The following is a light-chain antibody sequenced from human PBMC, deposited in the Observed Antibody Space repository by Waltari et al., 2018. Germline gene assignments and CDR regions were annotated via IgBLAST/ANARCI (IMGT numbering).Light chain of an antibody. CDR1: QGISSY. J-gene: IGKJ5*01. Sequence: IQLTQSPSSLSASVGDRVTITCRASQGISSYLAWYQQKPGKAPKLLIYVASTLQSGVPSRFSGSGSGTDFTLTISSLQPEDFATYYCQQFNSYTSITFGQGTRLEIK. V-gene: IGKV1-9*01. CDR3: QQFNSYTSIT. CDR2: VAS.